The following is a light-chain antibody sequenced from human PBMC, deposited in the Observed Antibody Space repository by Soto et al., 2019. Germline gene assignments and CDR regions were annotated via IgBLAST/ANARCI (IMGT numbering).Light chain of an antibody. V-gene: IGKV1-39*01. Sequence: DIQMTQSPASLSASVGDRVTITCRASQRIGTYLNWYLQKPGKAPQLLIFAATSLRSGVSPRFSGSGSGTDFALTITSLHPEDLATHFCQHTYGVPFTFGPGTKVGIK. CDR1: QRIGTY. CDR3: QHTYGVPFT. J-gene: IGKJ3*01. CDR2: AAT.